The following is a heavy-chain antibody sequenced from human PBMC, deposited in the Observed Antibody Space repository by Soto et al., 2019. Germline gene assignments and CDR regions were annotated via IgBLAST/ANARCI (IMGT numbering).Heavy chain of an antibody. J-gene: IGHJ5*02. D-gene: IGHD1-1*01. CDR3: ARPTQLHWFDP. CDR2: VSYSGNT. Sequence: LQLQESGPRLLKPSETLSLTCTVSGGSISNSNYYWGWIRQSPGIGLEWIGSVSYSGNTYYNPALTSRVTVSIDTSKTQFSLRLRSLTATDTALYYCARPTQLHWFDPWGQGTLVTVSS. V-gene: IGHV4-39*01. CDR1: GGSISNSNYY.